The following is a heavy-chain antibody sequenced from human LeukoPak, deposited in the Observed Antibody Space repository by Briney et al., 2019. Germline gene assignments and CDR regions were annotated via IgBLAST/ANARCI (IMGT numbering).Heavy chain of an antibody. CDR1: GFIFSSYW. CDR3: ARDGVDTAMVDLFDY. V-gene: IGHV3-7*01. Sequence: GGSLRLSCAASGFIFSSYWMSWVRQVPGKGLEWVANIKQDGSEKYYVDSVKGRFTISRDNAKNSLYLQMNSLRAEDTAVYYCARDGVDTAMVDLFDYWGQGTLVTVSS. CDR2: IKQDGSEK. J-gene: IGHJ4*02. D-gene: IGHD5-18*01.